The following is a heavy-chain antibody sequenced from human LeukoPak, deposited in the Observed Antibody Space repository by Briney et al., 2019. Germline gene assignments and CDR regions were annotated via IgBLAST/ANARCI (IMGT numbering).Heavy chain of an antibody. J-gene: IGHJ3*02. CDR1: GYTFTGYY. Sequence: ASVKVSCKASGYTFTGYYMHWVRQAPGQGLEWMGWINPNSGGTNYAQKFQGRVTMTRDMSISTAYMELSRLRSDDTAVYYCARGAPSIAAAVNDIWGQGTMVTVSS. CDR2: INPNSGGT. V-gene: IGHV1-2*02. CDR3: ARGAPSIAAAVNDI. D-gene: IGHD6-13*01.